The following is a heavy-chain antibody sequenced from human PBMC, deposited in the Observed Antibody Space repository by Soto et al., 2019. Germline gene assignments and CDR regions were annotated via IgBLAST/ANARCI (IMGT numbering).Heavy chain of an antibody. V-gene: IGHV4-59*12. D-gene: IGHD6-19*01. Sequence: SETLSLTCTVSGGSISSYYWSWIRQPPGKGLEWIGYIYYSGSTNYNPSLKSRVTISVDTSKNQFSLKLTSVTAADTAVYYCARASGYSNGWGNHYYYMDVWGKGTTVTVSS. CDR1: GGSISSYY. CDR2: IYYSGST. J-gene: IGHJ6*03. CDR3: ARASGYSNGWGNHYYYMDV.